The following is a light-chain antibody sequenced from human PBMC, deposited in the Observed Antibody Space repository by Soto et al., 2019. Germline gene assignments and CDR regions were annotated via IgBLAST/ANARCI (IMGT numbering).Light chain of an antibody. J-gene: IGKJ1*01. CDR2: DAS. Sequence: IQMTQSPSTLSASVGDRVTITCRASHNIERWMAWYQQKPGKAPSLLIFDASNLHSGVPSRFSGSGSGTEFTLTISSLQPDDFATYYCQQFDVFRAFGQGTKVDI. CDR1: HNIERW. V-gene: IGKV1-5*01. CDR3: QQFDVFRA.